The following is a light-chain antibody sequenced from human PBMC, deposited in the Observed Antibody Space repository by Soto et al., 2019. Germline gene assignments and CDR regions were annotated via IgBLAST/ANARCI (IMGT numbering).Light chain of an antibody. CDR1: TSDVGGYNY. J-gene: IGLJ1*01. V-gene: IGLV2-14*01. CDR3: GSYTGSITYV. CDR2: EVT. Sequence: QSVLTQPASVSGSLGQSITIPCTGTTSDVGGYNYVSWYQQPPGKAPILMIYEVTNRPSGVSNRFSGSKSGNTASLTISGLQVEDEAEYYCGSYTGSITYVFGTGTKVTVL.